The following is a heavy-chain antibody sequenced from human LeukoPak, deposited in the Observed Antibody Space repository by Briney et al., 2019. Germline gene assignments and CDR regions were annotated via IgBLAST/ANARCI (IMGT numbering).Heavy chain of an antibody. CDR1: GASVNDYF. CDR2: VYSGGTT. Sequence: SEILSLSCSVSGASVNDYFWSWIRQAPGRGLEWIGHVYSGGTTEYSPSLKGRVTISLDASSNEVSLSLTSSTSADTAAYYCAREIVLMMSDVASPYYMDVWGRGTTVTVAS. D-gene: IGHD3-16*01. V-gene: IGHV4-59*02. J-gene: IGHJ6*03. CDR3: AREIVLMMSDVASPYYMDV.